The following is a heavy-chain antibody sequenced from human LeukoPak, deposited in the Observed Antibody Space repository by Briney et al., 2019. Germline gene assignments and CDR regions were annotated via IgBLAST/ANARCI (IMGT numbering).Heavy chain of an antibody. Sequence: PGRSLRLSCAASGFTFSSYGMHWVRQAPGKGLEWVAVISYDGSNKYYADSVKGRFTISRDNSKNTLYLQMNSLRAEDTAVYYCAKRLDSSGFYSGQGTLVTVSS. J-gene: IGHJ4*02. V-gene: IGHV3-30*18. D-gene: IGHD3-22*01. CDR1: GFTFSSYG. CDR2: ISYDGSNK. CDR3: AKRLDSSGFY.